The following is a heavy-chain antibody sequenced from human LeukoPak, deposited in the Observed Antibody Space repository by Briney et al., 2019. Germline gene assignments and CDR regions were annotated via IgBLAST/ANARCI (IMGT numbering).Heavy chain of an antibody. Sequence: SETLSLTCAVYGGSFSGYYWSWIRQPPGKGLEWIGEINHSGSTNYNPSLKSRVTISVDTSKNQFSLKLSSVTAADTAVYYCARRLSYDSSGWARYFDYWGQGTLVTVSS. J-gene: IGHJ4*02. CDR1: GGSFSGYY. CDR2: INHSGST. V-gene: IGHV4-34*01. D-gene: IGHD3-22*01. CDR3: ARRLSYDSSGWARYFDY.